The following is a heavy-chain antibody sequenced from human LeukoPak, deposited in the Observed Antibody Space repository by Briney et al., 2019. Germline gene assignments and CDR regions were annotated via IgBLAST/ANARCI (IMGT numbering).Heavy chain of an antibody. V-gene: IGHV1-2*02. CDR2: INPNSGGT. CDR1: GYTFTGYY. CDR3: ARMEVRGVLYYYYYMDV. D-gene: IGHD3-10*01. J-gene: IGHJ6*03. Sequence: GASVKVSCKASGYTFTGYYMHWVRQAPGQGLEWMGWINPNSGGTNYAQKFQGRVTMTRDTSISTAYMELSRLRSDDTAVYYCARMEVRGVLYYYYYMDVWGKGTTVTISS.